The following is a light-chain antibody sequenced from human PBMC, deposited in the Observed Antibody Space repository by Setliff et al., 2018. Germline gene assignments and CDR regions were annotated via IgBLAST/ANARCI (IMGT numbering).Light chain of an antibody. V-gene: IGLV1-44*01. CDR1: SSNIGTNT. CDR3: AAWDDSLNGQV. Sequence: VLTQPPSASGTPGQRVTISCSGISSNIGTNTVNWYQQLPGTAPKLLIYSNNQRPSGVPDRFSGSESGTSASLAISGLQSEDEADYYCAAWDDSLNGQVFGTGTKVTVL. J-gene: IGLJ1*01. CDR2: SNN.